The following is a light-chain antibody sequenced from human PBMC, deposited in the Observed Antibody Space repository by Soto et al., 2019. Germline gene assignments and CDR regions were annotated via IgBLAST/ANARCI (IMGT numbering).Light chain of an antibody. J-gene: IGLJ2*01. Sequence: QSALTQPRSVSGSPGQSVTISCTGTSSDVGGYNYVSWYQQHPGKAPKLMIYDVSKRPSGVPDRFSGSKSGNTASLTIAGLPAEDEAEYYCCSYAGSYTFVVFGGGTKVTVL. V-gene: IGLV2-11*01. CDR1: SSDVGGYNY. CDR3: CSYAGSYTFVV. CDR2: DVS.